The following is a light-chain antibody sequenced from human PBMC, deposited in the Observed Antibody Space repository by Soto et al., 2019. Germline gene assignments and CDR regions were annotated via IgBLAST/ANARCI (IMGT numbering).Light chain of an antibody. CDR1: QDISNY. CDR3: QHYDNFPVT. V-gene: IGKV1-33*01. Sequence: DIQMTQSPSSLSASVGDRVTITCQASQDISNYLNWYQQRPGKAPQLLIYEASNLQSGVSSRFSGSGSGTDFTFTISSLQPEDSATYYCQHYDNFPVTFGGGTKVEIK. J-gene: IGKJ4*01. CDR2: EAS.